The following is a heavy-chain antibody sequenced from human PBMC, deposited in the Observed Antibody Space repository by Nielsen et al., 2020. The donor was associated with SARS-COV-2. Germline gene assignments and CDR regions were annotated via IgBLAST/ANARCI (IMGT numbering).Heavy chain of an antibody. V-gene: IGHV5-51*01. Sequence: VSCKGSGYCFTSYWFGCVRHMPRKGLEWMGIIYPGDSDTRYSPSFQGHVTISADKSISTAYLQWSSLKASDTAMYYCARHVVGSGMVDYWGQGTLVTVSS. J-gene: IGHJ4*02. CDR3: ARHVVGSGMVDY. D-gene: IGHD3-10*01. CDR2: IYPGDSDT. CDR1: GYCFTSYW.